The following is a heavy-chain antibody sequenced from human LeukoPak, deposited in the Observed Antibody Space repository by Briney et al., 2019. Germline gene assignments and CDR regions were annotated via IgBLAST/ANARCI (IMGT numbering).Heavy chain of an antibody. J-gene: IGHJ4*02. Sequence: PSETLSLTCAVSGGSISSGGYSWSWIRQPPGKGLEWIGYIYHSGSTYYNPSLKSRVTISVDRSKNQFSLKLSSVTAADTAVYYCARGETTYYFDYWGQGTLVTVSS. CDR3: ARGETTYYFDY. CDR2: IYHSGST. D-gene: IGHD1-7*01. V-gene: IGHV4-30-2*01. CDR1: GGSISSGGYS.